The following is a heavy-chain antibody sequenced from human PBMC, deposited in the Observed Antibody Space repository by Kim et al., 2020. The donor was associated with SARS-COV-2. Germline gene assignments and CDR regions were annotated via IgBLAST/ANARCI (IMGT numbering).Heavy chain of an antibody. Sequence: GGSLRLSCAASGFTVSSNYMSWVRQAPGKGLEWVSVIYSGGSTYYADSVKGRFTISRDNSKNTLYLQMNSLRAEDTAVYYCARDGLAYCGGDCYSDYYGMDVWGQGTTVTVSS. CDR2: IYSGGST. CDR3: ARDGLAYCGGDCYSDYYGMDV. CDR1: GFTVSSNY. J-gene: IGHJ6*02. D-gene: IGHD2-21*02. V-gene: IGHV3-53*01.